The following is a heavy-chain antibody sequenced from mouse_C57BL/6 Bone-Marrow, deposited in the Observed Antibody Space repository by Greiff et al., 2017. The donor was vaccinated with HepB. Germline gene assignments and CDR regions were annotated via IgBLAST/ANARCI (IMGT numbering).Heavy chain of an antibody. D-gene: IGHD4-1*02. Sequence: QVQLQQPGTELVKPGASVKLSCKASGYTFTSYWMHWVKQRPGQGLEWIGNINPSNGGTNYNEKFKSKATLTVDKSSSTAYMQLSSLTSEDSAVYYCASLQLGREVSYAMDYWGQGTSVTVSS. CDR2: INPSNGGT. V-gene: IGHV1-53*01. CDR3: ASLQLGREVSYAMDY. J-gene: IGHJ4*01. CDR1: GYTFTSYW.